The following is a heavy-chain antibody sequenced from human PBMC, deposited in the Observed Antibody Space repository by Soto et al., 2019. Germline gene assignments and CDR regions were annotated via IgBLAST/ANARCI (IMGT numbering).Heavy chain of an antibody. D-gene: IGHD5-18*01. J-gene: IGHJ4*02. V-gene: IGHV3-9*01. CDR2: ISWNSGSI. Sequence: EVQLVESGGGLVQPGRSLRLSCAASGFTFDDYAMHWVRQAPGKGLEWVSGISWNSGSIGYADSVKGRFTISRDNAKNSLYLQMNSLRAEDTALYYCAKDAFPGYSYTPFDYWGQGTLVTVSS. CDR3: AKDAFPGYSYTPFDY. CDR1: GFTFDDYA.